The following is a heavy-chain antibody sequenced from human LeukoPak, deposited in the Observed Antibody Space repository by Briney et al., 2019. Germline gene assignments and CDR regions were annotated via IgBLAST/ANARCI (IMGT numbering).Heavy chain of an antibody. CDR3: AREGSNGGYYYYGMDV. J-gene: IGHJ6*02. V-gene: IGHV3-48*03. Sequence: GGSLRLSCAASGFTFSSYEMNWVRQAPGKGLEWVSYISSSGSTIYYADSVKGRFTISRDNAKNSMYLKMNSLRAEDTAVYYCAREGSNGGYYYYGMDVWGQGTTVTVSS. CDR2: ISSSGSTI. CDR1: GFTFSSYE. D-gene: IGHD4-11*01.